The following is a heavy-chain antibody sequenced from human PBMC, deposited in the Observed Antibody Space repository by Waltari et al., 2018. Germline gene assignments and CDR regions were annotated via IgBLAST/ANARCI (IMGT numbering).Heavy chain of an antibody. CDR1: GFTFSDDW. Sequence: EVQLVESGGDLVQKGGSLRLSCVASGFTFSDDWVSWVRQAPGKGLECLASINQDGNRTYYLDSVRGRYSISRDNAKNSLYLQMNSLRADYTAVYYCARVVAGYWGQGTLVTVSS. D-gene: IGHD6-19*01. CDR3: ARVVAGY. J-gene: IGHJ4*02. V-gene: IGHV3-7*01. CDR2: INQDGNRT.